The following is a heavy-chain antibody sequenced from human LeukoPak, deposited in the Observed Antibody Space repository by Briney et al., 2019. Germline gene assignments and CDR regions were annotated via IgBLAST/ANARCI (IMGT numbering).Heavy chain of an antibody. J-gene: IGHJ3*02. Sequence: SVKVSCKASGYTSTSYGISWVRQAPGQGLEWMGRIIPILGIANYAQKFQGRVTITADKSTSTAYMELSSLRSEDTAVYYCARDEDLGEYCSSTSCPPGNAFDIWGQGTMVTVSS. CDR3: ARDEDLGEYCSSTSCPPGNAFDI. CDR2: IIPILGIA. D-gene: IGHD2-2*01. V-gene: IGHV1-69*04. CDR1: GYTSTSYG.